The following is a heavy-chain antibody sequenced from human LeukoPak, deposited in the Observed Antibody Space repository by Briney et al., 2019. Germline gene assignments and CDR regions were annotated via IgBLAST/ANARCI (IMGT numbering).Heavy chain of an antibody. J-gene: IGHJ4*02. CDR1: GFTFSSYA. V-gene: IGHV3-23*01. Sequence: GGSLRLSCAGSGFTFSSYAMSWVRQAPGKGLEWVSAISGSGGSTYYADSVKGRFTISRDNSKNTLYLQMNSLRAEDTAVYYCATDTMIVVVPPRHFDYWGQGTLVTVSS. CDR2: ISGSGGST. CDR3: ATDTMIVVVPPRHFDY. D-gene: IGHD3-22*01.